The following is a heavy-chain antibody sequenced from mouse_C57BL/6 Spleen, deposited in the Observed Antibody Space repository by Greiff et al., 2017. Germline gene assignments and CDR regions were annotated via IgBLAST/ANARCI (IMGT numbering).Heavy chain of an antibody. CDR3: ARKGANWDYFDY. Sequence: VQLQESGPGLVQPSQSLSITCTVSGFSLTSYGVHWVRQSPGKGLEWLGVIWSGGSTDYNAAFISRLSISKDNSKSQVFFKMNSLQADDTAIYYCARKGANWDYFDYWGQGTTRTVSS. V-gene: IGHV2-2*01. CDR1: GFSLTSYG. D-gene: IGHD4-1*01. J-gene: IGHJ2*01. CDR2: IWSGGST.